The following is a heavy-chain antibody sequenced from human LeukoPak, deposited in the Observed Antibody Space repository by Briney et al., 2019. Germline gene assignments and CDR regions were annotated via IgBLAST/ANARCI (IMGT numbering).Heavy chain of an antibody. CDR3: ARGPHYYDSSDLRFDY. D-gene: IGHD3-22*01. V-gene: IGHV4-61*02. J-gene: IGHJ4*02. Sequence: SQTLSLTCTVSGGSISSGSYYWSWIRQPAGKGLEWIGRIYTSGSTNYNPSLKSRVTISVDTSKNQFSLKLSSVTAADTAVYYCARGPHYYDSSDLRFDYWGQGTLVTVSS. CDR2: IYTSGST. CDR1: GGSISSGSYY.